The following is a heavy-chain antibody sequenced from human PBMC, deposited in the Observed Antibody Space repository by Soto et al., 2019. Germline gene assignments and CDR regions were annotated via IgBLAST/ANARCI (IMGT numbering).Heavy chain of an antibody. Sequence: TSETLSLTCTVSGGSVSSGSYYWSWVRQAPGKGLEWVSAISGSGGSTYYADSVKGRFTISRDNSKNTLYLQMNSLRAEDTAVYYCAKTPSAVVVPAANYFYWGQGTLVTVSS. CDR2: ISGSGGST. CDR3: AKTPSAVVVPAANYFY. J-gene: IGHJ4*02. D-gene: IGHD2-2*01. V-gene: IGHV3-23*01. CDR1: GGSVSSGSYY.